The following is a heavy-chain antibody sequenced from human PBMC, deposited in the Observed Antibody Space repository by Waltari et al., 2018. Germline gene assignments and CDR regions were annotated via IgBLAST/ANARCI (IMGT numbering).Heavy chain of an antibody. CDR2: IKSKVDGDAT. V-gene: IGHV3-73*01. D-gene: IGHD6-13*01. CDR1: GFTLRGAA. J-gene: IGHJ6*02. CDR3: SRLRYSSTWDGMDV. Sequence: EMQLVESGGDLVQPGGSLKPVCAAAGFTLRGAAMHGVRQASGKGLEWVGRIKSKVDGDATAYGASVKGRFTISRDDSTNTAYLQMNSLKTEDSAVYYCSRLRYSSTWDGMDVWGQGTTVTVSS.